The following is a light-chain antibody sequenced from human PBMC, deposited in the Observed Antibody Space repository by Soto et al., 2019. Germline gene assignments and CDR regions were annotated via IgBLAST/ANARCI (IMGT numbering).Light chain of an antibody. Sequence: DVVMTQSPLSLPVTLGQPASISCRSSQSLVPSDGNTYLSWFQQRPGQSPRRLLYKVSKRDSGVPDRFSGSGSGTDFTLKIGRVEAEDVGIYYCMQGTHSYTFGQGTRLDIK. V-gene: IGKV2-30*02. J-gene: IGKJ2*01. CDR1: QSLVPSDGNTY. CDR3: MQGTHSYT. CDR2: KVS.